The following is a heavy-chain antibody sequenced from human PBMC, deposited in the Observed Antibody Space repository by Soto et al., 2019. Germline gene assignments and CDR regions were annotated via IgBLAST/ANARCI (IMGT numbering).Heavy chain of an antibody. J-gene: IGHJ4*02. Sequence: ASVKVSCKTSGGTFSNDIITWVRQAPGQGLEWMGRINAAIGNTKYSQKFQGRVTITGDTSASTAYMELSSLRSDDTAVYYCTRSAVRPSGGLIGPFDYWGQGTVVTVSS. D-gene: IGHD3-16*02. CDR1: GGTFSNDI. V-gene: IGHV1-3*01. CDR2: INAAIGNT. CDR3: TRSAVRPSGGLIGPFDY.